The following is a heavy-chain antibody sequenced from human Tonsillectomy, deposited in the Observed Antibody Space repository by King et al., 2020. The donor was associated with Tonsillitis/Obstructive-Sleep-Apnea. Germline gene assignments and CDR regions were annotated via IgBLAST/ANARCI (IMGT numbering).Heavy chain of an antibody. J-gene: IGHJ4*02. Sequence: QLVQSGAEVKKPGASVKVSCKASGYTFTSYGISWVRQAPGQGLEWMGWISAYNGNTNYAQQLQGRVTMTTDTSTSTAYMELRSLRSADTAVYYCARDRTPITMVQGVISAHGYWGQGTLVTVSS. CDR3: ARDRTPITMVQGVISAHGY. V-gene: IGHV1-18*01. D-gene: IGHD3-10*01. CDR1: GYTFTSYG. CDR2: ISAYNGNT.